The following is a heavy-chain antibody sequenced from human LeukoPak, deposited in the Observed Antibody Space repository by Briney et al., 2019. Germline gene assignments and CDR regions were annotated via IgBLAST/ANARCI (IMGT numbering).Heavy chain of an antibody. CDR1: GFTFSGYS. D-gene: IGHD2-15*01. Sequence: GGSLRLSCAASGFTFSGYSMNWVRQAPGKGLEWVSSMTSSGSYIYYADSVKGRFTISRDNAKNSLYLQMNSLRAEDTAVYYCARDLASGWFDPWGQGTLVTVSS. J-gene: IGHJ5*02. CDR2: MTSSGSYI. CDR3: ARDLASGWFDP. V-gene: IGHV3-21*01.